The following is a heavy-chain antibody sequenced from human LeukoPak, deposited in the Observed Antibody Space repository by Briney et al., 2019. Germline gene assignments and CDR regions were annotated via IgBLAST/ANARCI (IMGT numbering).Heavy chain of an antibody. Sequence: PSETLSLTCTVSGDSISSGLYSWGWIRQPPGEGLEWIGNIYHNGDTYYNPSLRSRVTISVDTSENQFSLNLRSVTAADTAVYYCARLWSDSKTEDYWGQGTVISVSS. CDR1: GDSISSGLYS. CDR3: ARLWSDSKTEDY. J-gene: IGHJ4*02. CDR2: IYHNGDT. D-gene: IGHD3-16*01. V-gene: IGHV4-39*01.